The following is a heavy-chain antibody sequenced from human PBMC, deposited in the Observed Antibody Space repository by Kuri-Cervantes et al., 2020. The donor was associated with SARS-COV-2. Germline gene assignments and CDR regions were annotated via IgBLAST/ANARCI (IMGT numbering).Heavy chain of an antibody. D-gene: IGHD2-2*01. J-gene: IGHJ5*02. V-gene: IGHV3-15*01. Sequence: GESLKISCATSGFTFSSYWMSWVRQAPGKGLEWVGRIKSKTDGGTTDYAAPVKGRFTISRDDSKNTLYLQMNSLKTEDTAVYYCTTERGYCSSTSCHGVRWFDPWGQGTLVTVSS. CDR3: TTERGYCSSTSCHGVRWFDP. CDR2: IKSKTDGGTT. CDR1: GFTFSSYW.